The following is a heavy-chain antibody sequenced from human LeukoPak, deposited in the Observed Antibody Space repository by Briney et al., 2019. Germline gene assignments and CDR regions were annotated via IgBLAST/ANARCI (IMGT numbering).Heavy chain of an antibody. V-gene: IGHV3-30*04. D-gene: IGHD6-13*01. J-gene: IGHJ4*02. CDR1: GFTFRSYA. Sequence: PGGSLRLSCAASGFTFRSYAMHWVRQAPGKGLEWVVVISIDGLNNYYADSVKGRFTISRDNSNNTLYLQMSSLRAEDTAVYYCSRVLGQPPPHWGQGTQVTVSS. CDR2: ISIDGLNN. CDR3: SRVLGQPPPH.